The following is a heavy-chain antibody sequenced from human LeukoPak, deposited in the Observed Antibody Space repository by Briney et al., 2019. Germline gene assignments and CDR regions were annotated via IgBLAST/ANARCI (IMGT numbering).Heavy chain of an antibody. CDR1: GFTFTSYA. Sequence: GGSLRLSCAPSGFTFTSYAMSCVRQAPGQGLEWVSAISGSGGSTYYADSVKGRFTISRDNSKNTLYLQMNSLRAEDTAVYYCAKGSSSSGYGYFQHWGQGTLVTVSS. CDR3: AKGSSSSGYGYFQH. D-gene: IGHD6-13*01. J-gene: IGHJ1*01. CDR2: ISGSGGST. V-gene: IGHV3-23*01.